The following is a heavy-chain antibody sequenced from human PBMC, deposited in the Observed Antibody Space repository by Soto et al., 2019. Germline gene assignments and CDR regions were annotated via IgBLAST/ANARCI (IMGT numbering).Heavy chain of an antibody. CDR3: AKDPNSSGWFYYFDY. D-gene: IGHD6-19*01. Sequence: PGGSLRLSCAASGFTFSSYAMSWVRQAPGKGLEWVSAISGSGGSTYYADSVKGRFTISRDNSKNTLYLQMNSLRAEDTAVYYCAKDPNSSGWFYYFDYWGQGTLVTVSS. CDR2: ISGSGGST. J-gene: IGHJ4*02. CDR1: GFTFSSYA. V-gene: IGHV3-23*01.